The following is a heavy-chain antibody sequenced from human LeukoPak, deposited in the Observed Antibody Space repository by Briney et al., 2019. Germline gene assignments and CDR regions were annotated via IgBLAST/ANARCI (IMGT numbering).Heavy chain of an antibody. D-gene: IGHD3-22*01. Sequence: SETLSLTCTVSGGSISSYYWSWIRQPPGKGLEWIGYIYYSGSTYYNPSLKSRVTISVDTSKNQFSLKLSSVTAADTAVYYCARSRLYDSSGYCFDYWGQGTLVTVSS. V-gene: IGHV4-59*06. CDR2: IYYSGST. J-gene: IGHJ4*02. CDR1: GGSISSYY. CDR3: ARSRLYDSSGYCFDY.